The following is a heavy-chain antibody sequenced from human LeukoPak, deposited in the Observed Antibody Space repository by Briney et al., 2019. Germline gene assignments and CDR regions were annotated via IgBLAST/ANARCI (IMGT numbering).Heavy chain of an antibody. CDR1: GYSFTSYW. CDR3: ARHGRGTTGTTPLAY. V-gene: IGHV5-10-1*01. J-gene: IGHJ4*02. D-gene: IGHD1-1*01. Sequence: PGESLKISCKGSGYSFTSYWISWVRQMPGIGLEWMGRIDPSDSYTNYSPSFQGHVTISADKSISTAHLQWSSLKASDTAMYYCARHGRGTTGTTPLAYWGQGTLVTVSS. CDR2: IDPSDSYT.